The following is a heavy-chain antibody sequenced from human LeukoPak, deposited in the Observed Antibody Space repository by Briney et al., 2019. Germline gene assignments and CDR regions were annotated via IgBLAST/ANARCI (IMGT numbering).Heavy chain of an antibody. CDR1: GFTFSSYA. D-gene: IGHD7-27*01. V-gene: IGHV3-23*01. CDR2: ISGSGGST. Sequence: GGSLRLSCAASGFTFSSYAMSRVRQAPGKGLEWVSAISGSGGSTYYADSVKGRFTISRDNSKNTLYLQMNSLRAEDTAVYYCAKEPPGAVSVKYYFGYWGQGTLVTVSS. J-gene: IGHJ4*02. CDR3: AKEPPGAVSVKYYFGY.